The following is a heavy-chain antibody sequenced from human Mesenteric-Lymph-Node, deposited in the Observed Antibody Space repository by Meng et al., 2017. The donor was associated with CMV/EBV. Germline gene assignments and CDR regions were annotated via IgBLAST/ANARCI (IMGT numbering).Heavy chain of an antibody. D-gene: IGHD2-2*01. CDR2: ISSGSTYI. CDR1: FTFSSHS. Sequence: FTFSSHSMNWVRQAPGKGLEWVSCISSGSTYIYYADSVKGRFTISRDNAKNSLYLQMDSLRAEDTAVYYCARDPAPSILVLPTAPDYWGQGTLVTVTS. CDR3: ARDPAPSILVLPTAPDY. J-gene: IGHJ4*02. V-gene: IGHV3-21*01.